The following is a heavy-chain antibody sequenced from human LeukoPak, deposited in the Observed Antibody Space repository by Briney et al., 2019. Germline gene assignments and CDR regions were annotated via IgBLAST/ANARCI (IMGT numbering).Heavy chain of an antibody. CDR1: GGSISSYY. D-gene: IGHD6-13*01. CDR2: INHSGST. CDR3: ARGGRPYRRNEYSSSWYGNWFDP. J-gene: IGHJ5*02. Sequence: PSETLSLTCTVSGGSISSYYWSWIRQPPGKGLEWIGEINHSGSTNYNPSLKSRVTISVDTSKNQFSLKLSSVTAADTAVYYCARGGRPYRRNEYSSSWYGNWFDPWGQGTLVTVSS. V-gene: IGHV4-34*01.